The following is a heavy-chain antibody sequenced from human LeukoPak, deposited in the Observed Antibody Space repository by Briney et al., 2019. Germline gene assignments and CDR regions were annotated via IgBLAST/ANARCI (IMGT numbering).Heavy chain of an antibody. CDR2: TYTRGSS. Sequence: PSETLSLTCIVSGGSISSYHWSWIRQPAGKRLEWIGHTYTRGSSNYNPSLKSRVTMSVDTSNNQFSLKLNSVTAADTAVYYCARGGGYGRNWFDPWGQGTLVIVSS. J-gene: IGHJ5*02. V-gene: IGHV4-4*07. CDR1: GGSISSYH. D-gene: IGHD2-15*01. CDR3: ARGGGYGRNWFDP.